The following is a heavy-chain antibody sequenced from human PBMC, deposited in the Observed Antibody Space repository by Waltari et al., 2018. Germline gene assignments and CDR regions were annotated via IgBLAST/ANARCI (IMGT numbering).Heavy chain of an antibody. CDR3: ATVGFGYCSGGSCYFGHDAFDI. CDR1: GYTFTDYY. CDR2: VDPEDGEK. J-gene: IGHJ3*02. D-gene: IGHD2-15*01. V-gene: IGHV1-69-2*01. Sequence: EVQLVQSGAEVKKPGATVKLSCKVSGYTFTDYYMHWVQQAPGQGLEWMGLVDPEDGEKIYAEKCQGRVTKTADTSTDTAYMELSSLRSEETAVDYCATVGFGYCSGGSCYFGHDAFDIWGQGTMVTVSS.